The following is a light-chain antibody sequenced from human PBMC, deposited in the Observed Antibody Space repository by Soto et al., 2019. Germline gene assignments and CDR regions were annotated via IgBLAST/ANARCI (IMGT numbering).Light chain of an antibody. CDR2: GAS. CDR3: EQYGSSPPWT. Sequence: EIVLTQSPGTLSLSPGERATLSCRASQSVSSSYLAWYQQKPGQAPRLLIYGASSRATGIPARFSGSGSGTDFTLTISRLEPEDFAVYYCEQYGSSPPWTCGQGTKVEIK. V-gene: IGKV3-20*01. CDR1: QSVSSSY. J-gene: IGKJ1*01.